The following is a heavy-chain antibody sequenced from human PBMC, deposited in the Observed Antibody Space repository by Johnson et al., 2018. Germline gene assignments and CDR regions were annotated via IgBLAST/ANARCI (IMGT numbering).Heavy chain of an antibody. CDR3: AKDTKITVARYYYYYMDV. J-gene: IGHJ6*03. CDR1: GFTFDDYA. Sequence: VQLVQSGGVVVQPGGSLRLSCAASGFTFDDYAMHWVRQAPGKGLEWVPLISWGGGSISYADSVKGRFPISRDNSTNSLYLQMNSLSAEKPALYYCAKDTKITVARYYYYYMDVWGKGTTVTVSS. D-gene: IGHD6-19*01. V-gene: IGHV3-43D*03. CDR2: ISWGGGSI.